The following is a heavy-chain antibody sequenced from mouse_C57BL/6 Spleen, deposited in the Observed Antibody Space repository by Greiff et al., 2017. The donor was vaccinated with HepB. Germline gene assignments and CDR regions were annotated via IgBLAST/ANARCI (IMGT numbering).Heavy chain of an antibody. CDR1: GYTFTDYN. CDR2: INPNNGGT. V-gene: IGHV1-18*01. D-gene: IGHD3-2*02. J-gene: IGHJ3*01. Sequence: EVQLQQSGPELVKPGASVKIPCKASGYTFTDYNMDWVKQSHGKSLEWIGDINPNNGGTIYNQKFKGKATLTVDKSSSTAYMELRSLTSVDTAVYYCASRSRQLRLLAYWGQGTLVTVSA. CDR3: ASRSRQLRLLAY.